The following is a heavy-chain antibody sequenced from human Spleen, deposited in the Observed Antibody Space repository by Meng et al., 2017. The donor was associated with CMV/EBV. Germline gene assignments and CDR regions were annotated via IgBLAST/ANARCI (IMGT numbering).Heavy chain of an antibody. J-gene: IGHJ4*02. CDR1: WFTVNSNY. CDR3: AKDLRSSTF. V-gene: IGHV3-53*01. CDR2: IYDGGSL. D-gene: IGHD6-13*01. Sequence: SLALACADAWFTVNSNYMGWVRKAAEKDLGLVVVIYDGGSLYYADSVKGRFTISRDNSRNTLYLQMNSLKAEDTAVYYCAKDLRSSTFWGQGTLVTVSS.